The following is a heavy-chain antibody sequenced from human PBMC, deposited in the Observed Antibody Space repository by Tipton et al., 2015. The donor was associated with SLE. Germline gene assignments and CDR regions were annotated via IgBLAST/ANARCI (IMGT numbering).Heavy chain of an antibody. J-gene: IGHJ3*02. V-gene: IGHV1-2*02. Sequence: QLVQSGAEVKKPGASVRVSCKASGYALTGYFIHWVRQAPGQGLEWMGWINPKIGGTHYAQNFQGRITMTRDTSVNTGYLEVRRLRSDDTAVYYCARAHIRLFEEPIDAFDIWGQGTKVAVSS. D-gene: IGHD1-14*01. CDR1: GYALTGYF. CDR3: ARAHIRLFEEPIDAFDI. CDR2: INPKIGGT.